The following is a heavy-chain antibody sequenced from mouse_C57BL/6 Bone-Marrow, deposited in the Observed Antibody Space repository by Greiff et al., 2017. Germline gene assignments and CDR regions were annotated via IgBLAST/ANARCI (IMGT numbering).Heavy chain of an antibody. CDR1: GFTFSSYA. Sequence: DVMLVESGGGLVKPRGSLKLSCAASGFTFSSYAMSWVRQTPEKRLEWVATISDGGSYTYYPDNVKGRFTISRDNAKNNLYLQMSHLKSEDTAMYYCASLYYDYLWYFDVWGTGTTVTVSS. J-gene: IGHJ1*03. CDR3: ASLYYDYLWYFDV. V-gene: IGHV5-4*03. CDR2: ISDGGSYT. D-gene: IGHD2-4*01.